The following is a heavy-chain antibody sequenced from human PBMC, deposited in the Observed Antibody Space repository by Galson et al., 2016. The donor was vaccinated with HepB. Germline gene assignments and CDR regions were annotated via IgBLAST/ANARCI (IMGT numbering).Heavy chain of an antibody. CDR2: STIYGGRT. J-gene: IGHJ4*02. CDR3: VRGRVNDFWSGYTERATHYFDS. D-gene: IGHD3-3*01. CDR1: GLPFSSYA. Sequence: SLRLACAASGLPFSSYAMYWVRQAPGKGLEFVSASTIYGGRTHYADSVRGRFTISRDDSKNTLNLQMSRLRTEDTAVYYCVRGRVNDFWSGYTERATHYFDSWGQGNLVTVSS. V-gene: IGHV3-64D*06.